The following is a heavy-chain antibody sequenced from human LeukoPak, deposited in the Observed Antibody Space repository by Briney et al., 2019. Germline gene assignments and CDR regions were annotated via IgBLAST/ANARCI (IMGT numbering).Heavy chain of an antibody. CDR1: GFTFSSYW. CDR3: ANYGGNSSYYYYYGMDV. D-gene: IGHD4-23*01. J-gene: IGHJ6*02. CDR2: IKQDGSEK. V-gene: IGHV3-7*03. Sequence: GGSLRLSCAASGFTFSSYWMSWVRQAPGKGLEWVANIKQDGSEKYYVDSVKGRFTISRDNSKNTLYLQMNSLRAEDTAVYYCANYGGNSSYYYYYGMDVWGQGTTVTVSS.